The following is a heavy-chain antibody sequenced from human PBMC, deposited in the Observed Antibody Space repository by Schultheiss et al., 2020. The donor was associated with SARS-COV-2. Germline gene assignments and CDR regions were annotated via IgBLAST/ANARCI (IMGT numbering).Heavy chain of an antibody. CDR2: IKQDGSEI. D-gene: IGHD6-25*01. Sequence: GESLKISCAASGFTFSSYWMSWVRQAPGKGLEWVANIKQDGSEIYYVDSVKGRFTISRDNAKNSLDMQMNSLRVEDTAVYYCARDGSGGWHFDLWGRGTLVTVSS. CDR1: GFTFSSYW. J-gene: IGHJ2*01. CDR3: ARDGSGGWHFDL. V-gene: IGHV3-7*01.